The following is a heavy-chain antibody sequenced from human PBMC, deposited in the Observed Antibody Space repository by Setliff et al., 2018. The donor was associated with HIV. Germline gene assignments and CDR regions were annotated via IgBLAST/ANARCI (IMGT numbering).Heavy chain of an antibody. D-gene: IGHD1-1*01. J-gene: IGHJ5*02. CDR1: GYTLSDYY. V-gene: IGHV1-2*02. CDR2: IMPNSGGT. CDR3: ARDSGTGGPGVWVET. Sequence: ASVKVSCKASGYTLSDYYMHWVRQVPGQGLEWMGWIMPNSGGTDYAKKFQGRITMSRDTSLITRTRDRPITRVYMELRGLTSDDTAVYYCARDSGTGGPGVWVETWGQGTLVTVSS.